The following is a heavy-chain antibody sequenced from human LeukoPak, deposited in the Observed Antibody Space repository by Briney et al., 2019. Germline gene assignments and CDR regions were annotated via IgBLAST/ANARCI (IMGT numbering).Heavy chain of an antibody. CDR2: ISSSSSYI. CDR3: ARVRLTDHYDFWSGYTTDY. CDR1: GFTFSSYS. Sequence: GGCLRLSCAASGFTFSSYSMNWVRQAAGKGLEWVSSISSSSSYIYYADSVKGRFTISRDNAKNSLYLQMNSLRAEDTAVYYCARVRLTDHYDFWSGYTTDYWGQGTLVTVSS. J-gene: IGHJ4*02. D-gene: IGHD3-3*01. V-gene: IGHV3-21*01.